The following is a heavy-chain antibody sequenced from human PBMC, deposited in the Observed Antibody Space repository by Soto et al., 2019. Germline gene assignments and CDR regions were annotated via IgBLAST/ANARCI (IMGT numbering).Heavy chain of an antibody. CDR1: GFTFSSYA. J-gene: IGHJ4*02. Sequence: GGSLRLSCAASGFTFSSYAMNWVRQAPGKGLEWVSSISGSASTTYYADSVKGRFTISRDNSKNTLYLQMNSLRAEDTAIYYCAKRGSGSYFDYWGQGTLVTVSS. D-gene: IGHD3-10*01. V-gene: IGHV3-23*01. CDR2: ISGSASTT. CDR3: AKRGSGSYFDY.